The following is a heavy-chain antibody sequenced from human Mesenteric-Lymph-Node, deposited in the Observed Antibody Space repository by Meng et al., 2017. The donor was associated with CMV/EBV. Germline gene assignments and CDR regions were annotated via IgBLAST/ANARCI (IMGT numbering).Heavy chain of an antibody. CDR1: YTFNNYA. D-gene: IGHD3-16*01. Sequence: YTFNNYAIHGVRQAPGQGLEWMGWISAYNGNTNYPEKFQGRVSLTTDTFTSTAYMELRSLRADDTAIYYCARERGMAEFGGDATSDYWGQGTLVTVSS. V-gene: IGHV1-18*01. J-gene: IGHJ4*02. CDR2: ISAYNGNT. CDR3: ARERGMAEFGGDATSDY.